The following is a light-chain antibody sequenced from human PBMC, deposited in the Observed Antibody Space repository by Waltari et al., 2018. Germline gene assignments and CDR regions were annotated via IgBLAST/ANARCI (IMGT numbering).Light chain of an antibody. CDR2: EVS. J-gene: IGLJ1*01. Sequence: QSALTQPPSASGSPGQSVTISCTGTSSDVGRYNCVSWFQQHPGKAPKLMIYEVSKRPSGVPDRFSGSKSGNTASLTVSGLQAEDEADYYCSSYAASNNFVFGTETKVTVL. CDR3: SSYAASNNFV. CDR1: SSDVGRYNC. V-gene: IGLV2-8*01.